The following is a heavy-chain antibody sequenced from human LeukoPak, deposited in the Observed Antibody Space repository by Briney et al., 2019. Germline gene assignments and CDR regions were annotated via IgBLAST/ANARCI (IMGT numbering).Heavy chain of an antibody. V-gene: IGHV4-59*08. Sequence: SETLSLTCTVSGGSISSYYWSWIREPPGKGLGWIGYIYYSGSTNYNPSLKSRVTISLDTSKNQFSLKLSSVTAADTAVYYCARSGSYAAAGDYWGQGTLVTVSS. J-gene: IGHJ4*02. CDR3: ARSGSYAAAGDY. CDR1: GGSISSYY. CDR2: IYYSGST. D-gene: IGHD2-15*01.